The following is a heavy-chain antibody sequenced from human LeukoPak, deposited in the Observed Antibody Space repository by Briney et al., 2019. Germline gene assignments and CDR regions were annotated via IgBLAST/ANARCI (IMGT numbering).Heavy chain of an antibody. Sequence: AAVTVSCKASGGTFSSYAISWVRQAPGQGLEWMGWINPNSGGTNYAQKFQGRVTMTRDTSISTAYMELNRLRSDDTAVYYCARDRDYGSGIFDYWGQGTLVAVSS. V-gene: IGHV1-2*02. CDR3: ARDRDYGSGIFDY. D-gene: IGHD3-10*01. J-gene: IGHJ4*02. CDR2: INPNSGGT. CDR1: GGTFSSYA.